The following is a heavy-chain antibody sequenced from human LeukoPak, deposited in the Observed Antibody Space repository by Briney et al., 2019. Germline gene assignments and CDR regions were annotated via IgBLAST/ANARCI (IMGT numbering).Heavy chain of an antibody. Sequence: GGSLRLSCAASGFSVSSNYMSWVRQAPGKGLEWVSVIYSGGTTYYADSVKGRFTISRDNSKNTLYLQMNSLRAEDTAVYYCAKDQDGSTYYYDSSGSLRPQFDYWGQGTLVTVSS. V-gene: IGHV3-53*01. CDR2: IYSGGTT. CDR3: AKDQDGSTYYYDSSGSLRPQFDY. CDR1: GFSVSSNY. D-gene: IGHD3-22*01. J-gene: IGHJ4*02.